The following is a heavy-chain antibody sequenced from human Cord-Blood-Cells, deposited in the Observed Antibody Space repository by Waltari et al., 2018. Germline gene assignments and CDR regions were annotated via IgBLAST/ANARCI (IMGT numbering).Heavy chain of an antibody. Sequence: QLQLQESGPGLVKPSETLSLTCTVSGGSISSSSYYWGWIRQPPGNGLEWIGSSYYSRSPYHHPSLKGRVTISVDTSKNQFSLKLSSVTASDTAVYYCARHSSSWYSNFDYWGQGTLVTVSS. J-gene: IGHJ4*02. CDR2: SYYSRSP. D-gene: IGHD6-13*01. CDR3: ARHSSSWYSNFDY. V-gene: IGHV4-39*01. CDR1: GGSISSSSYY.